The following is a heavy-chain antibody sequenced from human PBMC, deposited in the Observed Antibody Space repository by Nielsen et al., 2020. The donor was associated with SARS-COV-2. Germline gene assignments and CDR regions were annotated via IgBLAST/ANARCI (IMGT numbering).Heavy chain of an antibody. CDR2: IYHTGST. CDR1: GGSIRTASYY. D-gene: IGHD1-14*01. J-gene: IGHJ3*02. CDR3: ARGIRPRHVFDI. V-gene: IGHV4-31*03. Sequence: SETLSLTCTVSGGSIRTASYYWSWIRQHPEWGLEWVGYIYHTGSTYYNAALESRVSISADMSKNQFSLELTSLTAADTAVYYCARGIRPRHVFDIWGQGTTDTVSS.